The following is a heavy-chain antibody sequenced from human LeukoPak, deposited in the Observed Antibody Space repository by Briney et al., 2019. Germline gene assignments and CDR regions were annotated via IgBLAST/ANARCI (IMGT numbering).Heavy chain of an antibody. CDR1: GFTFSSYA. V-gene: IGHV3-30*04. CDR3: ARLRGATVAHNWFDP. J-gene: IGHJ5*02. CDR2: ISYDGSNK. D-gene: IGHD6-19*01. Sequence: QPGGSLRLSCAASGFTFSSYAMHWVRQAPGKGLEWVAVISYDGSNKYYADSVKGRFTISRDNSKNTLYLQMNSLRAEDTAVYYCARLRGATVAHNWFDPWGQGTLVTVSS.